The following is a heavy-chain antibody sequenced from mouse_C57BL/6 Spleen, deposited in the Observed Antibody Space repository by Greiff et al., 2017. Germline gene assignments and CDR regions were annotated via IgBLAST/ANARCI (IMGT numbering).Heavy chain of an antibody. CDR1: GYAFSSYW. CDR2: IYPGDGDT. J-gene: IGHJ4*01. V-gene: IGHV1-80*01. CDR3: ARGHGYAMDY. Sequence: QVHVKQSGAELVKPGASVKISCKASGYAFSSYWMNWVKQRPGKGLEWIGQIYPGDGDTNYNGKFKGKATLTADKSSSTAYMQLSSLTSEDSAVYFCARGHGYAMDYWGQGTSVTVSS. D-gene: IGHD3-3*01.